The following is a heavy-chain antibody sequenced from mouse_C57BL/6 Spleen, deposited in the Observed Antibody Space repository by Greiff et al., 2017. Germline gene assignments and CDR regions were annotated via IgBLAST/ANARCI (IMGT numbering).Heavy chain of an antibody. D-gene: IGHD5-1*01. Sequence: EVQVVESGPVLVKPGASVKMSCKASGYTFTDYFLNWVKQSHGKSLEWIGFINPYNGDTNYNQIFKAKATLTVDRSSSTAYMELNSLTSEDSAVYSCTRGPRTHYAMDYWGQGTSGTVSS. CDR3: TRGPRTHYAMDY. CDR1: GYTFTDYF. CDR2: INPYNGDT. J-gene: IGHJ4*01. V-gene: IGHV1-19*01.